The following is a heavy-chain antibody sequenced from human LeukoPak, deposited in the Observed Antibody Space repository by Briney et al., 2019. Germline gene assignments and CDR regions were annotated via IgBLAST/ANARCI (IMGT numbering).Heavy chain of an antibody. D-gene: IGHD6-13*01. V-gene: IGHV4-39*07. CDR3: ARGVRGQQLVYYYYYYMDV. Sequence: SETLSLTCTVSGGSISSSSYYWGWIRQPPGEGLEWIGSIYYSGSTYYNPSLKSRVTISVDTSKNQFSLKLSSVTAADTAVYYCARGVRGQQLVYYYYYYMDVWGKGTTVTVSS. J-gene: IGHJ6*03. CDR2: IYYSGST. CDR1: GGSISSSSYY.